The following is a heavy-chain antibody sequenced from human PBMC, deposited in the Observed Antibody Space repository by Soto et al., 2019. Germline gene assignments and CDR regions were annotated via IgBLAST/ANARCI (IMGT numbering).Heavy chain of an antibody. CDR1: GGSISSSNW. CDR3: ARDLTEATDCSGGSCYSPDYYYGMDV. CDR2: IYHSGRT. V-gene: IGHV4-4*02. D-gene: IGHD2-15*01. J-gene: IGHJ6*02. Sequence: PSETLSLTCAVSGGSISSSNWWSWVRQPPGKGLEWIGEIYHSGRTNYNPSLKSRVTISVDKSKNQFSLKLSSVTAADTAVYYCARDLTEATDCSGGSCYSPDYYYGMDVWGQGTTVTVSS.